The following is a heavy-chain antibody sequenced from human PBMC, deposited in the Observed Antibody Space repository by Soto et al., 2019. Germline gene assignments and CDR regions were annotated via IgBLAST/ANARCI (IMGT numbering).Heavy chain of an antibody. J-gene: IGHJ4*02. Sequence: QVQLQQWGAGLLKPSETLSLTCAVYGGSFSGYYWSWIRQPPGKGLEWIGEINHSGSTNYNPSLKSRVTISVDTSKNQFSLKLSSVTAADTAVYYCARGVYGDYRVLDYWGQGTLVTVSS. V-gene: IGHV4-34*01. CDR2: INHSGST. D-gene: IGHD4-17*01. CDR3: ARGVYGDYRVLDY. CDR1: GGSFSGYY.